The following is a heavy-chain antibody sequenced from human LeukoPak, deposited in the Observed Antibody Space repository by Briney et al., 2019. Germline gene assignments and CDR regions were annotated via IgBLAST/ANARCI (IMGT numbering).Heavy chain of an antibody. CDR3: ASRTESGYTYGYLDF. CDR1: GFTVSSTY. J-gene: IGHJ4*02. V-gene: IGHV3-53*01. Sequence: GGSLRLSCAASGFTVSSTYMSWVRQAPGKGLEWGSLIYSGGTTYYANSAKGRFTISRDNSKTTLYLQMNSLRAEDTAVYYCASRTESGYTYGYLDFWGQGTLVTVSS. CDR2: IYSGGTT. D-gene: IGHD5-18*01.